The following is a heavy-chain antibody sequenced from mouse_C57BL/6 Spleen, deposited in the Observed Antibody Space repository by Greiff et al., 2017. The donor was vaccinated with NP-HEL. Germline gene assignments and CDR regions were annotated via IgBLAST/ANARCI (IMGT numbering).Heavy chain of an antibody. CDR2: ISDGGSYT. CDR3: ARDRGGAMDY. J-gene: IGHJ4*01. D-gene: IGHD3-1*01. V-gene: IGHV5-4*01. CDR1: GFTFSSYA. Sequence: EVNVVESGGGLVKPGGSLKLSCAASGFTFSSYAMSWVRQTPEKRLEWVATISDGGSYTYYPDNVKGRFTLSRDNAKKNLDLQMSHLKSEDTARYYCARDRGGAMDYWGQGTSVTVSS.